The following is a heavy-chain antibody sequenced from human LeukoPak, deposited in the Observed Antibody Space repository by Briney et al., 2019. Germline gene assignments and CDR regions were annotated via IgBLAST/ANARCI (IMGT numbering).Heavy chain of an antibody. CDR1: GGSISSGSYF. V-gene: IGHV4-61*02. CDR2: IYTSGNT. CDR3: ARDPGYSSSWDV. J-gene: IGHJ4*02. D-gene: IGHD6-13*01. Sequence: SEALSLTRTVSGGSISSGSYFWSWIRQPAGKGLEWIGRIYTSGNTNYNPSLKSRVTISVDTSKNQFSLKLSSVTAADTAVYYCARDPGYSSSWDVWGQGTLVTVSS.